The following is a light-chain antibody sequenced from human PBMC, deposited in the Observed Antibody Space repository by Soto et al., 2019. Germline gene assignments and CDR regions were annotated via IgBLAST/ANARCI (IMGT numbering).Light chain of an antibody. CDR1: SNDVGGYNY. J-gene: IGLJ1*01. Sequence: QSVLTQPPSASGSPGQSVTISCTGTSNDVGGYNYVSWYQQHPDQAPKLIIYEVNKRPSGVPDRFSGSKSVNTASLTVSGLQAEDEADYYCCSYAGSKNYVFGSGTKLTVL. CDR3: CSYAGSKNYV. CDR2: EVN. V-gene: IGLV2-8*01.